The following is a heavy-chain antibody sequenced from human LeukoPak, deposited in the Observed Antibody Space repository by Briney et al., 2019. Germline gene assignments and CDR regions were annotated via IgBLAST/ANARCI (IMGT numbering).Heavy chain of an antibody. CDR3: GRGGGWTQYYFDY. Sequence: GGSVSLVCAVSGFSFSSYSMSWVRLARGGGRGCVLYISSSGSNIYYADCVKGRFSLYRENAKHSLYMQMNSVRGEDMGVYLCGRGGGWTQYYFDYWGQGTLVTVSS. CDR1: GFSFSSYS. CDR2: ISSSGSNI. D-gene: IGHD3/OR15-3a*01. V-gene: IGHV3-48*01. J-gene: IGHJ4*02.